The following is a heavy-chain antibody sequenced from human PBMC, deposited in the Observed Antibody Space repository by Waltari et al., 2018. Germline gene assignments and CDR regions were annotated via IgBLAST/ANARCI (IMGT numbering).Heavy chain of an antibody. CDR1: GGSISSSNYY. D-gene: IGHD3-22*01. V-gene: IGHV4-39*01. CDR2: IYYSGST. Sequence: QLQLQESGPGLVKPSETLFLTCTVSGGSISSSNYYWGWIRQPPGKGLEWIGSIYYSGSTYYNPSLKSRVTISVDTSKNQFYLKLNSVTAADTAVHYCARSGYYDSSGYYWWFDPWGQGTLVTVSS. CDR3: ARSGYYDSSGYYWWFDP. J-gene: IGHJ5*02.